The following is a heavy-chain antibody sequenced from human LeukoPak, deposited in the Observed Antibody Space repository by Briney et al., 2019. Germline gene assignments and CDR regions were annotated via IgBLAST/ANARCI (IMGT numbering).Heavy chain of an antibody. CDR1: GGSISSYY. Sequence: SETLSLTCTVSGGSISSYYWSWILQPPGKGLEWIRYLYYSGSANYNPSLKRRVTISVDTSKHQFSLKLSSVTAADTAVYYCAGGSDSYGYDYFDYWGQGTLVTVSS. J-gene: IGHJ4*02. CDR3: AGGSDSYGYDYFDY. D-gene: IGHD5-18*01. V-gene: IGHV4-59*01. CDR2: LYYSGSA.